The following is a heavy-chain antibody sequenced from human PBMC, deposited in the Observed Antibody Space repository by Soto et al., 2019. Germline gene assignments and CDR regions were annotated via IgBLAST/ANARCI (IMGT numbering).Heavy chain of an antibody. CDR1: GFTFSSYS. CDR2: ISDSGGKT. Sequence: PGGSLRLSCAASGFTFSSYSMTWVRQAPGKGLEWVSGISDSGGKTWYADSVKGRFTISRDNSKNTLFLQMNSLRAEDTAVYFCSKWSGFGDAWGQGTLVTSPQ. V-gene: IGHV3-23*01. D-gene: IGHD3-10*01. CDR3: SKWSGFGDA. J-gene: IGHJ5*02.